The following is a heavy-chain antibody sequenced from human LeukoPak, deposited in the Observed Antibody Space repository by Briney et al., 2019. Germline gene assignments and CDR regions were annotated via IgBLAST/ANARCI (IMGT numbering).Heavy chain of an antibody. J-gene: IGHJ3*02. D-gene: IGHD3-22*01. Sequence: GASVKVPCKTSGYTFTSYYMHWVRQAPGQGLERMGIINPSGGDTSYAQKFQGRVTMTRDMSTSTVYMELRSLRSEDTAVYYCARDRTYYYDSRAFDIWGQGTMVTVSS. V-gene: IGHV1-46*01. CDR2: INPSGGDT. CDR1: GYTFTSYY. CDR3: ARDRTYYYDSRAFDI.